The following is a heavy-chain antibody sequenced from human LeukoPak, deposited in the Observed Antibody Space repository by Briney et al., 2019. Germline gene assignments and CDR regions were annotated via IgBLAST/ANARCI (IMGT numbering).Heavy chain of an antibody. D-gene: IGHD3-3*01. Sequence: RASETLSLTCAVYGGSFSGYYWSWIRQPPGKGLEWIGEINHSGSTNYNPSLKSRVTISVDTSKNQFSLKLSSVTAADTAVYYCARGSFGVVIHYYYYGMDVWGQGTTVTVSS. J-gene: IGHJ6*02. CDR3: ARGSFGVVIHYYYYGMDV. CDR1: GGSFSGYY. CDR2: INHSGST. V-gene: IGHV4-34*01.